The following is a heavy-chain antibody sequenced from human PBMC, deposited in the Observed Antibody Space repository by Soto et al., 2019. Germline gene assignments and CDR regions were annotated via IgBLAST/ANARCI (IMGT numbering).Heavy chain of an antibody. CDR1: GGSFSGYY. D-gene: IGHD6-13*01. CDR3: ARNIAEAVLGAFDI. Sequence: SETLSLTCAVYGGSFSGYYWTWIRQPPGTGLEWIGEINRSGSTNYNPSLKSRVTISVDTSKNQFSLKLTSVTAADTAVYYCARNIAEAVLGAFDIWGQGTMVTVSS. V-gene: IGHV4-34*01. J-gene: IGHJ3*02. CDR2: INRSGST.